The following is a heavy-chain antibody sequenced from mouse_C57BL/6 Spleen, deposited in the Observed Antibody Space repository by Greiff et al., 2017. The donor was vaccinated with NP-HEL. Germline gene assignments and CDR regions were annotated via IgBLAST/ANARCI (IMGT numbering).Heavy chain of an antibody. CDR1: GYTFTSYW. CDR2: IVPSDSYT. Sequence: QVQLQQPGAELVMPGASVKLSCKASGYTFTSYWMHWVKQRPGQGLEWIGEIVPSDSYTNYNQKFKGKSTLTVDKSSSTAYMQLSSLASEDSAVYYCARRGGGYYVLHYYAMDYWGQGTSVTVSS. D-gene: IGHD2-3*01. CDR3: ARRGGGYYVLHYYAMDY. V-gene: IGHV1-69*01. J-gene: IGHJ4*01.